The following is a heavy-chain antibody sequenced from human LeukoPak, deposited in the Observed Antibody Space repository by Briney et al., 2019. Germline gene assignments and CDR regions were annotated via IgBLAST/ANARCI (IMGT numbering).Heavy chain of an antibody. CDR1: GGSISSYY. J-gene: IGHJ4*02. Sequence: SGTLSLTCTVSGGSISSYYWSWIRQPPGKGLEWVGYIYYSGSTNYNPSLKSRVTISVDTSKNQFSLKLSSVTAADTAVYYCACGRQWELHDYWGQGTLVTVSS. CDR2: IYYSGST. V-gene: IGHV4-59*01. D-gene: IGHD1-26*01. CDR3: ACGRQWELHDY.